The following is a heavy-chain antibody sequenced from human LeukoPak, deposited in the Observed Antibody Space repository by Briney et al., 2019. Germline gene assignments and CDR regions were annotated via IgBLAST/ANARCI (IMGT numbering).Heavy chain of an antibody. Sequence: PPQTLSLTCTVSGGSISNYYWSWVRQPPGKGLGWIGYIYFSGSTNYKPSLKRRVTISVDTSKKHFSLKLSSVTAADTAVYYCAREGSTNILDSWGQGTLVTVSP. V-gene: IGHV4-59*01. CDR1: GGSISNYY. CDR2: IYFSGST. D-gene: IGHD2-2*01. J-gene: IGHJ4*02. CDR3: AREGSTNILDS.